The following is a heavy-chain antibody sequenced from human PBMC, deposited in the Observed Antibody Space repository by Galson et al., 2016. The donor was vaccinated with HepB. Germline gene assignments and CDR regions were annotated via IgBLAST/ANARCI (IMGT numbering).Heavy chain of an antibody. CDR3: AKDGPPSFIPHFFDS. J-gene: IGHJ4*02. CDR1: GFTFTTYT. V-gene: IGHV3-23*01. Sequence: SLRLSCAASGFTFTTYTMSWVRQAPGKGLEWVSSISGGGGHTYYADSVKGRFTISRDRSRNTVSLQMNRLRAEDTAVYYCAKDGPPSFIPHFFDSWGQGTLVTVSS. D-gene: IGHD2-21*01. CDR2: ISGGGGHT.